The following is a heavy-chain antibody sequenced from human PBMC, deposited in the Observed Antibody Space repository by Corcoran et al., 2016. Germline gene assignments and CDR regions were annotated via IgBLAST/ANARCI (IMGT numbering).Heavy chain of an antibody. Sequence: QVQLQQWGAGLLKPSETLSLTCAVYGGSFSGYYWSWIRQPPGKGLEWIGEINHSGSTNYNPSLKSRVTISVDTSKNQFSLKLSSVTTADTAVYYCARGAVGATRVPGGLKDFDYWGQGTLVTVSS. CDR1: GGSFSGYY. D-gene: IGHD1-26*01. J-gene: IGHJ4*02. CDR2: INHSGST. V-gene: IGHV4-34*01. CDR3: ARGAVGATRVPGGLKDFDY.